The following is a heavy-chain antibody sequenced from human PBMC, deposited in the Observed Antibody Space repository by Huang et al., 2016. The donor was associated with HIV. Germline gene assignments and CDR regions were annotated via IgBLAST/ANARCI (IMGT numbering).Heavy chain of an antibody. CDR2: ISCDGSSK. CDR3: AKDGRGSGTYYDYFEY. D-gene: IGHD1-26*01. Sequence: QVQLVESGGGVVQPGRSLRLSCAAFGFTFNKFDMHWVRQAPGKGVEWVAIISCDGSSKYPADSVKGRFTISRDNSKNTVYLQMNSLRVEDTAVYYCAKDGRGSGTYYDYFEYWGQGTLVTVSS. CDR1: GFTFNKFD. J-gene: IGHJ4*02. V-gene: IGHV3-30*18.